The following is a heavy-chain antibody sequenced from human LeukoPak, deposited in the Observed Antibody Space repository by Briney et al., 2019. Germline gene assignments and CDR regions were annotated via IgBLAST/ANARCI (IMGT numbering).Heavy chain of an antibody. CDR3: SGWYIFDY. Sequence: GGSLRLSCAASGFTFSSYAMHWVRQAPGKGLEWVAVISYDGSNKYYADSVKGRFTISRDNSKNTLYLQMNSLRAEDTAVYWCSGWYIFDYWGQGTLVTVSS. J-gene: IGHJ4*02. CDR1: GFTFSSYA. D-gene: IGHD6-19*01. CDR2: ISYDGSNK. V-gene: IGHV3-30*04.